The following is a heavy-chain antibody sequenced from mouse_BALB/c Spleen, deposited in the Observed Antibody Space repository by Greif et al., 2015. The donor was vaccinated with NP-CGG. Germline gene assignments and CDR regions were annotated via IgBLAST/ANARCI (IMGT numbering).Heavy chain of an antibody. CDR2: ISSGSST. J-gene: IGHJ2*01. Sequence: EVQGVESGGGLVKSGGSLTLSCAASGFTFSSYAMSWVRQTPEKRLAWVASISSGSSTYYPDSVKGRFTISRDNARNILYLQMSSLRSNDKVMYYGARDNYNYGSSVFDYWSKVTTLTSSS. CDR3: ARDNYNYGSSVFDY. V-gene: IGHV5-6-5*01. D-gene: IGHD1-1*01. CDR1: GFTFSSYA.